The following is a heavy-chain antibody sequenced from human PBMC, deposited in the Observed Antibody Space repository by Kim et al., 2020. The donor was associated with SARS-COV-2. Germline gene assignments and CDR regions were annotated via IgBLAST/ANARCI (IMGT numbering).Heavy chain of an antibody. J-gene: IGHJ6*02. Sequence: KGRFTISRANSKNTLYLQMNSLRAEDTAVYYCARLRRSMVGAIAEYGIDDWGQGTPVTVSS. CDR3: ARLRRSMVGAIAEYGIDD. V-gene: IGHV3-30*01. D-gene: IGHD3-10*01.